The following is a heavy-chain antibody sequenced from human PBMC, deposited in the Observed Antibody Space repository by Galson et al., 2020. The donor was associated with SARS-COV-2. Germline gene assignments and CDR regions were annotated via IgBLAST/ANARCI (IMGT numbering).Heavy chain of an antibody. J-gene: IGHJ4*02. D-gene: IGHD2-8*01. V-gene: IGHV4-34*01. CDR1: GGSFSNNY. Sequence: SETLSLTCGVYGGSFSNNYWSWIRQSPGKGLEWIGEINHSGSTTYNPSLESRVSMSVDTSKNQFYLKLTSVTAADSAMYYCARDSNNCPDGVCYSTGLDSWGQGTLVTVSS. CDR3: ARDSNNCPDGVCYSTGLDS. CDR2: INHSGST.